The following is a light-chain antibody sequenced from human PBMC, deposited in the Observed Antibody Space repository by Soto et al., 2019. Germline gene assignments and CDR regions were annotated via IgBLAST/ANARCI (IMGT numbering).Light chain of an antibody. CDR2: DAS. CDR1: QSISSW. V-gene: IGKV1-5*01. CDR3: KQYNSYSRT. Sequence: DIQMTQSPSTLSASVGDRVTITCRASQSISSWLAWYQQKPWKAPKLLIYDASSLESGVPSRFSGRGAGTELTLAISSLQPSDFATYYCKQYNSYSRTFGQGTKVDIK. J-gene: IGKJ1*01.